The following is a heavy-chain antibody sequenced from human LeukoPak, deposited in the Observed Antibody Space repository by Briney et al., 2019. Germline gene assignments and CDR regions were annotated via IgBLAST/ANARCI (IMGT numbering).Heavy chain of an antibody. CDR2: INPSGGSA. Sequence: GASVKVSCKASGYTFTTDYMHWVRQAPGQGLEWMGVINPSGGSASHMQKFQGRVTMTRDTSTSTVYMELSSLTSEDTAVYYCARGDDILTGRFDYWGQGTLVTVSS. D-gene: IGHD3-9*01. V-gene: IGHV1-46*01. CDR3: ARGDDILTGRFDY. J-gene: IGHJ4*02. CDR1: GYTFTTDY.